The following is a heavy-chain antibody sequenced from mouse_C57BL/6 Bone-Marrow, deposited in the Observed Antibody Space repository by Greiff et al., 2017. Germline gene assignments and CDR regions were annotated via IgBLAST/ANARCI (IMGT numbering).Heavy chain of an antibody. Sequence: EVQLQQSGPVLVKPGASVKMSCKASGYTFTDYYMNWVKQSHGQSLEWIGVINPYNGGTSYNQKFKGKATLTVDKSSSTAYMELGSLTSEDSAVYYCARAVPRYYAMDYWGQGTSVTVSS. V-gene: IGHV1-19*01. CDR2: INPYNGGT. J-gene: IGHJ4*01. CDR3: ARAVPRYYAMDY. CDR1: GYTFTDYY.